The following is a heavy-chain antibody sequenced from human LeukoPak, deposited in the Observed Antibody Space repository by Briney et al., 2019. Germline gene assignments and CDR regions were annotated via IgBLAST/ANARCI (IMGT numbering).Heavy chain of an antibody. CDR3: TTSLTAGAFDF. V-gene: IGHV3-15*01. Sequence: GGSLRLSCAVSGFTVSSAWMGWVRQAPGQGLEWVGRIISKSEGVAIEFPAPVKGRFTISRDDSQNTLYLQMDSLKIEDTAVYYCTTSLTAGAFDFWGQGTMVTVSS. D-gene: IGHD6-25*01. CDR1: GFTVSSAW. CDR2: IISKSEGVAI. J-gene: IGHJ3*01.